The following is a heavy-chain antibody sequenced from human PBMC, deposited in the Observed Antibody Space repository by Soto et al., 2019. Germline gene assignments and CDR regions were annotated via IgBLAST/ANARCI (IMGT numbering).Heavy chain of an antibody. Sequence: GGSLRLSCAASGFTFSSYAMSWVRQAPGKGLEWVSAISGSGGSTYYADSVKGRFTISRDNSKNTLYLQMNSLRAEESAVSYWAPRYPYGAAEFEDYWGQGTLVTVSS. CDR2: ISGSGGST. CDR1: GFTFSSYA. V-gene: IGHV3-23*01. D-gene: IGHD4-17*01. CDR3: APRYPYGAAEFEDY. J-gene: IGHJ4*02.